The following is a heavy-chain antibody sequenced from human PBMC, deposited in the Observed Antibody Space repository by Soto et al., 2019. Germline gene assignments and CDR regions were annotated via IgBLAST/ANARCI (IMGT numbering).Heavy chain of an antibody. D-gene: IGHD3-22*01. Sequence: QVQLVQSGAEVKKPGSSVKVSCNASGGAFSSYAISWVRQAPRQWLEWMGGIIPIFDTADYAQKFQGRVTITADESTNTAYMELSSLRSEDTAVYYCAGHSSGVPAYYYGMDVWGQGTTVTVSS. CDR3: AGHSSGVPAYYYGMDV. CDR1: GGAFSSYA. J-gene: IGHJ6*02. CDR2: IIPIFDTA. V-gene: IGHV1-69*12.